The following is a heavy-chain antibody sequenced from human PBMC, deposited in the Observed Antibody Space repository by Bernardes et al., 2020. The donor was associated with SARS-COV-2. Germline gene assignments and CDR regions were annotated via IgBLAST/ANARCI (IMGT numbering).Heavy chain of an antibody. CDR3: ARNHHKYSSSTYFDY. D-gene: IGHD6-6*01. Sequence: ASVKVSCKVSGSTLSVLSMHWVRQVPGKGLEWMGGPDPVYGEIIYAQKFQGRVTLTEDTSTDTAYLELSSLRSEDTAVYYCARNHHKYSSSTYFDYWGQGTLVTVSS. CDR2: PDPVYGEI. J-gene: IGHJ4*02. V-gene: IGHV1-24*01. CDR1: GSTLSVLS.